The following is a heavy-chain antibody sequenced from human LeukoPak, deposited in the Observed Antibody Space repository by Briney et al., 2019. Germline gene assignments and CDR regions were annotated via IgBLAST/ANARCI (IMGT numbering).Heavy chain of an antibody. J-gene: IGHJ4*02. D-gene: IGHD3-3*01. CDR2: ISSSSSYI. V-gene: IGHV3-21*01. CDR1: GFTFSSYS. CDR3: ARGYDFWSGNDY. Sequence: GGSLRLSCAASGFTFSSYSMDWVRQAPGKGPEWVSSISSSSSYIYYADSVKGRFTISRDNAKNSLYLQMNSLRAEDTAVYYCARGYDFWSGNDYWGQGTLVTVSS.